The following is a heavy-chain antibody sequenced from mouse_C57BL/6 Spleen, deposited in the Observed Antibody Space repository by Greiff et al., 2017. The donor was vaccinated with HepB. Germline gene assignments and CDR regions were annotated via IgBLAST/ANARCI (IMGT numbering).Heavy chain of an antibody. CDR3: ARSGVYYYGSSYRYYFDY. V-gene: IGHV1-53*01. CDR1: GYTFTSYW. Sequence: QVQLQQPGTELVKPGASVKLSCKASGYTFTSYWMHWVKQRPGQGLEWIGNINPSNGGTNYNEKFKSKATLTVDKSSSTAYMQLSSLTSEDSAVYYCARSGVYYYGSSYRYYFDYWGQGTTLTVSS. J-gene: IGHJ2*01. CDR2: INPSNGGT. D-gene: IGHD1-1*01.